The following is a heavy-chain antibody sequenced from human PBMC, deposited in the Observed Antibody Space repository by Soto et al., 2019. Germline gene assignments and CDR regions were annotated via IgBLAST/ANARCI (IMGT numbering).Heavy chain of an antibody. J-gene: IGHJ6*02. CDR3: ARQQGSYGYYYYYGMDV. D-gene: IGHD5-18*01. CDR2: IYPGDSDT. Sequence: GESLKISCKGSGYSFTSYWIGWVRQMPGKGLEWMGIIYPGDSDTRYSPSFQGQVTISADKSISTAYLQWSSRKASDTAMYYCARQQGSYGYYYYYGMDVWGQGTTVTVSS. V-gene: IGHV5-51*01. CDR1: GYSFTSYW.